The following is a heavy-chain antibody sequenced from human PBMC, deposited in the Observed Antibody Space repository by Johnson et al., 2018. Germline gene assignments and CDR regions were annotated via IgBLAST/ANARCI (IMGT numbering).Heavy chain of an antibody. CDR2: IWYDGSNK. CDR3: ARDGREYCSGGSCYSGYYYYGMDV. CDR1: GFTFSSYG. Sequence: VQLVESGGGVVQPGRSLRLSCAASGFTFSSYGMHWVRQAPGTGLAWVAAIWYDGSNKYYADSVKGRFTISRDNSKNTRYLQMNSLRAEDTAGYYGARDGREYCSGGSCYSGYYYYGMDVWGQGTTVTVSS. J-gene: IGHJ6*02. D-gene: IGHD2-15*01. V-gene: IGHV3-33*01.